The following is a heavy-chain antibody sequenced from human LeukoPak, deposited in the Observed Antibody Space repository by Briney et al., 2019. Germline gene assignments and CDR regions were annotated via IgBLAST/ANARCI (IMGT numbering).Heavy chain of an antibody. CDR3: ARGAPKEIQLWLRLRGVAFDI. CDR2: TNHSGST. V-gene: IGHV4-34*01. CDR1: GGSFSGYY. D-gene: IGHD5-18*01. J-gene: IGHJ3*02. Sequence: PSETLSLTCAVYGGSFSGYYWSWIRQRPGKGLECIGETNHSGSTNYNPSLKSRVTISVDTSKNQFSLKLSSVTAADTAVYYCARGAPKEIQLWLRLRGVAFDIWGQGTMVTVSS.